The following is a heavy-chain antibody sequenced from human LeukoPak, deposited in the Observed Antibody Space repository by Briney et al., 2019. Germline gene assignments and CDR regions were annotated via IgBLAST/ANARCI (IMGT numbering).Heavy chain of an antibody. CDR2: IYYSGST. Sequence: KPSETLSLTCTVSGGSMSPYHWGWIRQPPGKGLEWTGYIYYSGSTNYNPSLNSQVTISVDTSKNQFSLRLSSVTAADTAIYYCARAVSGRFDYWGQGTLVTVSS. J-gene: IGHJ4*02. D-gene: IGHD6-19*01. V-gene: IGHV4-59*08. CDR1: GGSMSPYH. CDR3: ARAVSGRFDY.